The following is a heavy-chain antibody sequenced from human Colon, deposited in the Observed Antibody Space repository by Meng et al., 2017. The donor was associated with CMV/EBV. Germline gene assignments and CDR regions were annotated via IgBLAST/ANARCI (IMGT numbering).Heavy chain of an antibody. D-gene: IGHD2-15*01. V-gene: IGHV1-2*04. Sequence: QVQLVQSGAEVTKPGASVEVSCKASGYTFTSHGISWARQAPGQGLEWMGWINPHTGGTNYASKFQGWVTMTRDTSNNTAYMEVASLKSDDTAVYYCARGGRSSGYCSGGTCYAGFDSWGQGTLVTVSS. CDR2: INPHTGGT. CDR1: GYTFTSHG. CDR3: ARGGRSSGYCSGGTCYAGFDS. J-gene: IGHJ4*01.